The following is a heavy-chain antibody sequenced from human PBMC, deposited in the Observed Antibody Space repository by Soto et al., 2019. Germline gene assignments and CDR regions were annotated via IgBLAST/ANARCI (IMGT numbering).Heavy chain of an antibody. CDR3: ARDQSGIGWYEDWFDP. CDR2: INAGNGNT. D-gene: IGHD6-19*01. Sequence: ASVKVSCKASGYTFNSHAIHWMRQAPGQRLEWMGWINAGNGNTYYSEKFKGRVSLTRDTVATTVYMELTSLTSEDTGVYYCARDQSGIGWYEDWFDPWGQGTLVTVS. CDR1: GYTFNSHA. J-gene: IGHJ5*02. V-gene: IGHV1-3*01.